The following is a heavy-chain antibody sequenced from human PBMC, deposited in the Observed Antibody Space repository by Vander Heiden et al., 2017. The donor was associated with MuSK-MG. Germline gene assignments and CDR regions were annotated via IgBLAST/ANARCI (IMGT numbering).Heavy chain of an antibody. Sequence: EVQLLESGGGLVQPGGSLRLSCAASGFTFSSYAMSWVRQAPGKGLEWVSAISGSGGSTYYADSVKGRFTISRDNSKNTLYMQMNRLRAEETAVYYCAKDPSPRAAAGIFDYWGQGTMVTVSS. V-gene: IGHV3-23*01. CDR2: ISGSGGST. CDR1: GFTFSSYA. CDR3: AKDPSPRAAAGIFDY. J-gene: IGHJ4*02. D-gene: IGHD6-13*01.